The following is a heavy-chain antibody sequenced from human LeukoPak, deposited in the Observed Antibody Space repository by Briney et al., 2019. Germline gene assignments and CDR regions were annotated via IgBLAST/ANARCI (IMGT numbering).Heavy chain of an antibody. CDR3: ARGHSPVVIRSLDWSGHYYMDV. CDR1: RYTLPTYE. V-gene: IGHV1-8*01. Sequence: ASVTVSCKHSRYTLPTYEINWLRQDPGQRLEWMGWMNPYSGNTGYAQKFQGRVTMTGNTSTSTAYMELSTLRSEDTAVYYCARGHSPVVIRSLDWSGHYYMDVWGKGTTVTVSS. CDR2: MNPYSGNT. J-gene: IGHJ6*03. D-gene: IGHD3-9*01.